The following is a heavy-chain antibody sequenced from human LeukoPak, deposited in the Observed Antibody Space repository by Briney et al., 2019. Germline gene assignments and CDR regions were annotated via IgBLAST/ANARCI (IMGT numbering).Heavy chain of an antibody. CDR1: GFSFSDHW. Sequence: GGSPRLSCAASGFSFSDHWMSWVRQAPGKGLEWVANIKQDGSEECYVDSVKGRFTISRDNAKNSLYLQMNSLRAEDTAVYYCASGRQLGYWGQGTLVTVSS. V-gene: IGHV3-7*01. CDR2: IKQDGSEE. J-gene: IGHJ4*02. D-gene: IGHD6-13*01. CDR3: ASGRQLGY.